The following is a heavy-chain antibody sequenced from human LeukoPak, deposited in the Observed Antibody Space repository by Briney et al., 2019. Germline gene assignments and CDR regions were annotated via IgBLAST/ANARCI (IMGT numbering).Heavy chain of an antibody. J-gene: IGHJ4*02. D-gene: IGHD3-3*01. Sequence: SQTLSLTCTVSGGSISSGGYYWSWIRQPPGKGLEWIGYIYYSGSTYYNPSLKSRVTISVDTSKNQFSLKLSSVTAADTAVYYCARGYTYYDFWSGYHSPYYFDYWGQGTLVTVSS. V-gene: IGHV4-30-4*08. CDR1: GGSISSGGYY. CDR3: ARGYTYYDFWSGYHSPYYFDY. CDR2: IYYSGST.